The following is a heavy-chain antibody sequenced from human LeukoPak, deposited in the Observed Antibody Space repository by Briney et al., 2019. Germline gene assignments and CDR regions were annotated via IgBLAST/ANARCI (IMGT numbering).Heavy chain of an antibody. CDR3: ARDPHNYGSGSLGV. CDR1: GFTFSSYA. J-gene: IGHJ4*02. D-gene: IGHD3-10*01. CDR2: ISYDGSNK. V-gene: IGHV3-30*04. Sequence: PGRSLRLSCAASGFTFSSYAMHWVCQAPGKGLEWVAVISYDGSNKYYADSVKGRFTISRDNSKNTLYLQMNSLRAEDTAVYYCARDPHNYGSGSLGVWGQGTLVTVSS.